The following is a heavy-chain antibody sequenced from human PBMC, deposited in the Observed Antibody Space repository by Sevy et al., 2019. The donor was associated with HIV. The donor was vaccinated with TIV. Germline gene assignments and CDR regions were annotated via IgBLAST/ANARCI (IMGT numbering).Heavy chain of an antibody. Sequence: GGSLRLSCAASGFTFSSYWMHWVRQAPGKGLVWVSRINSDGSSTSYADSVKGRFTISRDNAKNTLYLQMNSLRAEDTAVYYCARGDSSSWYNYYHYMDVWGKGTTVTVSS. CDR1: GFTFSSYW. J-gene: IGHJ6*03. D-gene: IGHD6-13*01. CDR3: ARGDSSSWYNYYHYMDV. V-gene: IGHV3-74*01. CDR2: INSDGSST.